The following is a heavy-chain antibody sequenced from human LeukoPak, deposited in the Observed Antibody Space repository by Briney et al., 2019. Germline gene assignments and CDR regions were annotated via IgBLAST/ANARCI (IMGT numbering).Heavy chain of an antibody. CDR2: IYISGST. CDR3: ARVGAADTYYYYYMDV. Sequence: SETLSLTCTVSGGSIRSYYWSSIPEPAREGLEWIWRIYISGSTNYNPSLKSRVTMSVDTPQNQFSLKLCSVTAADAAVYYCARVGAADTYYYYYMDVWGKGTTVTVSS. D-gene: IGHD6-13*01. J-gene: IGHJ6*03. CDR1: GGSIRSYY. V-gene: IGHV4-4*07.